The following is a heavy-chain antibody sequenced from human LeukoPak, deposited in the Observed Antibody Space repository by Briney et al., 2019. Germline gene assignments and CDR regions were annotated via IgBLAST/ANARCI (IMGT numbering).Heavy chain of an antibody. Sequence: GGSLRLSCAASGFTFSSYSMNWVRQAPGMGLEWVSSISSSSSYIYYADSVKGRFTISRDNAKNSLYLQMNSLRAEDTAVYYCARSRRGQSFDYWGQGTLVTVSS. CDR1: GFTFSSYS. J-gene: IGHJ4*02. V-gene: IGHV3-21*01. D-gene: IGHD3-10*01. CDR2: ISSSSSYI. CDR3: ARSRRGQSFDY.